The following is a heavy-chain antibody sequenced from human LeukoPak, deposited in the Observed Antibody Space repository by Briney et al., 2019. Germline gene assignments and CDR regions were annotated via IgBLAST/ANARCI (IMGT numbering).Heavy chain of an antibody. Sequence: GGSLRLSCAASGFIFSSCWMSWVRQAPGEGLEWLANINQDGSDIYYVDSVKGRFTISRDNAKKSLYLQMNSLGADDTAVYYCARDKAVGPSHFDYWGQGTLVTVSS. V-gene: IGHV3-7*01. CDR2: INQDGSDI. CDR3: ARDKAVGPSHFDY. CDR1: GFIFSSCW. J-gene: IGHJ4*02. D-gene: IGHD1-26*01.